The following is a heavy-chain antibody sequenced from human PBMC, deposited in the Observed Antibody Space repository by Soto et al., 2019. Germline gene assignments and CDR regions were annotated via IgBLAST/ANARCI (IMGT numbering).Heavy chain of an antibody. CDR1: GGSISSSSYY. J-gene: IGHJ5*02. CDR2: IYYSGST. CDR3: ASGLRIAAAINWFDP. Sequence: ASETLSLTCTVSGGSISSSSYYWGWIRQPPGKGLEWIGSIYYSGSTYYNPSLKSRVTISVDTSKNQFSLKLSSVTAADTAMYYCASGLRIAAAINWFDPWGQGTLVTVSS. D-gene: IGHD6-13*01. V-gene: IGHV4-39*01.